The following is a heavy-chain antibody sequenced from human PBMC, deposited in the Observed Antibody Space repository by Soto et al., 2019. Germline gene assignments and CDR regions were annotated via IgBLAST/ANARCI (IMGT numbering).Heavy chain of an antibody. Sequence: GGSLRLSCAASGFTFSSYSMNWVRQAPGKGLEWVSAISSSSSYIYYADSVKGRFTISRDNAKNTVYLHMNSLTAEDTAVYYCAKDRNYPRDQFHNWGQGTLVTVSS. D-gene: IGHD1-7*01. CDR1: GFTFSSYS. CDR3: AKDRNYPRDQFHN. V-gene: IGHV3-21*04. CDR2: ISSSSSYI. J-gene: IGHJ4*02.